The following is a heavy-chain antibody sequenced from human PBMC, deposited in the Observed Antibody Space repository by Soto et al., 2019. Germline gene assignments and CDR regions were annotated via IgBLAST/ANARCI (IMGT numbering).Heavy chain of an antibody. CDR2: ISYSGIT. Sequence: SETLSLTCTVSGGSISNYYWSWIRQSPGKGLELIGYISYSGITNFNPSLKSRVAISVDTSKNQFSLNLNSVTAADTAVYFCAGHTSSWFGPWGRGTLVTVSS. V-gene: IGHV4-59*01. CDR3: AGHTSSWFGP. J-gene: IGHJ5*02. CDR1: GGSISNYY.